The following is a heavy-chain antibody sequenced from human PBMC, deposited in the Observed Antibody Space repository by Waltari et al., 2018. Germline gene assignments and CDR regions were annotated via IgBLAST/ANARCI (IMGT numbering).Heavy chain of an antibody. CDR2: IYYSGST. J-gene: IGHJ3*02. V-gene: IGHV4-39*07. CDR1: GGSISSSSYY. Sequence: QLQLQESGPGLVKPSETLSLTCTVSGGSISSSSYYWGWIRQPPGKGLEWIGSIYYSGSTYYNPSLKSRVTISVDTSKNQFSLKLSSVTAADTAVYYCASLGDGRAFDIWGQGTMVIVSS. CDR3: ASLGDGRAFDI. D-gene: IGHD2-21*02.